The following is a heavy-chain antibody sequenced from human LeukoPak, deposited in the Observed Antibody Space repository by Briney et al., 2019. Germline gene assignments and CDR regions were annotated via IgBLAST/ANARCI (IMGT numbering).Heavy chain of an antibody. V-gene: IGHV4-59*08. Sequence: SETLSLTCTVSGGSISSYHWSWIRQPPGKGLEWIGYIYYSGSTNYNPSLKSRVTISVDTSKNQFSLKLSSVTAADTAVYYCARGLPEPKIFGVSVRVVGADAFDIWGLGSTVTVSS. J-gene: IGHJ3*02. CDR3: ARGLPEPKIFGVSVRVVGADAFDI. D-gene: IGHD3-3*01. CDR2: IYYSGST. CDR1: GGSISSYH.